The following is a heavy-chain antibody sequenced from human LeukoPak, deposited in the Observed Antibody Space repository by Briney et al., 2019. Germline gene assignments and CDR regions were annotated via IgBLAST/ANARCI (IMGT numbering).Heavy chain of an antibody. Sequence: GGSLRLSCAASGFTFSSYSMDWVRQAPGKGLEWVSSISSSSSYIYYADSVKGRFTISRDNAKNSLYLQMNSLRAEDTAASYDARAKAATHDAFDIWGQGTLVTVSS. CDR2: ISSSSSYI. J-gene: IGHJ3*02. V-gene: IGHV3-21*01. CDR1: GFTFSSYS. CDR3: ARAKAATHDAFDI. D-gene: IGHD6-25*01.